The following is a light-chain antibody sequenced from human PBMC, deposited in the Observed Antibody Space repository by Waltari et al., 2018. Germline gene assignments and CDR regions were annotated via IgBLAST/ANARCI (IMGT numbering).Light chain of an antibody. CDR3: QHLNSYPPLT. V-gene: IGKV1-9*01. CDR1: QGISTY. Sequence: DTQLTQSPSFLSASIGDRVTITCRASQGISTYVAWYQQKPGEAPKLLIYGASTLQSGVPSRFSGNGSGTEFTLTISSLQPEDFATYYCQHLNSYPPLTFGGGTKVEIK. CDR2: GAS. J-gene: IGKJ4*01.